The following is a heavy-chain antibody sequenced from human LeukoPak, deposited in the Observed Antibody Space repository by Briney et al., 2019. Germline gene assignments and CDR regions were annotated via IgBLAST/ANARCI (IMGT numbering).Heavy chain of an antibody. D-gene: IGHD1-26*01. J-gene: IGHJ4*02. V-gene: IGHV3-30-3*01. Sequence: GRSLRLSCAASGFTFSSYAMHWVRQAPGKGLEWVAVISYDGSNKYYADSVKGRFTISRDNSKNTLYLQMNSLRAEDTAVYYCARGAKPDFWGQGTLVTVSS. CDR1: GFTFSSYA. CDR3: ARGAKPDF. CDR2: ISYDGSNK.